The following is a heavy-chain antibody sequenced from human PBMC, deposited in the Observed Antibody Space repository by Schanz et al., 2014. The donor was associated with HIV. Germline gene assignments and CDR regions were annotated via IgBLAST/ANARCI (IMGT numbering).Heavy chain of an antibody. D-gene: IGHD6-6*01. CDR3: AKSGQLVTKHYWFDS. CDR2: VSGSGST. J-gene: IGHJ5*01. Sequence: QVLLQESGPRLMKPSETVSLTCTVSSGSIRTYHWHWIRQSAGKRLEWIGRVSGSGSTDHNPSLKGRVPISVEPSNNPFSLKLRSVTAADTAVYYCAKSGQLVTKHYWFDSWGQGTLVIVSS. CDR1: SGSIRTYH. V-gene: IGHV4-4*07.